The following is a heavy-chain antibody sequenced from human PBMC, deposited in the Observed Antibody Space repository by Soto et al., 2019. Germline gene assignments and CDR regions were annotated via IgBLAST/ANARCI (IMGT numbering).Heavy chain of an antibody. CDR1: GFTFSSYA. CDR3: AKPGFFMGSGYDWAFDY. CDR2: ISGSGGST. V-gene: IGHV3-23*01. D-gene: IGHD5-12*01. Sequence: TGGSLRLSCAASGFTFSSYAMSWVRQAPGKGLEWDSAISGSGGSTYYADSVKGRFTISRDNSKNTLYLQMNSLRAEDTAVYYCAKPGFFMGSGYDWAFDYWGQGTLVTVSS. J-gene: IGHJ4*02.